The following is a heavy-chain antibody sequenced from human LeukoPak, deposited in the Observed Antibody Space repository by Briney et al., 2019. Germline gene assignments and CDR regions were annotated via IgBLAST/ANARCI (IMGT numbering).Heavy chain of an antibody. V-gene: IGHV3-21*01. CDR3: ARAPGGVYGGNGEGFDY. J-gene: IGHJ4*02. Sequence: GGALRLSCEASGFTFSSAAMTWVRQAPGTGLQWVSLISNSGANTYYADSVKGRLTISRDNAKSSLYLQMSSLRAEDTAVYCCARAPGGVYGGNGEGFDYWGQGTLVTVSS. D-gene: IGHD4-23*01. CDR1: GFTFSSAA. CDR2: ISNSGANT.